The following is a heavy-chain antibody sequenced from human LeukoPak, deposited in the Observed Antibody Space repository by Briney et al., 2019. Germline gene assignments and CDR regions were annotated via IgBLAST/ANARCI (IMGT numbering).Heavy chain of an antibody. J-gene: IGHJ4*02. V-gene: IGHV4-59*01. CDR1: GGSISNYY. CDR2: IYYSGNT. D-gene: IGHD3-22*01. Sequence: SETLSLTCTVSGGSISNYYWIWIRQPPGKGLEWIGYIYYSGNTNYNPSLKSRVTISVDTSKNQFSLKLSSVTAADTAVYYCARRYYDTSGRYFDYWGQGTLVTVSS. CDR3: ARRYYDTSGRYFDY.